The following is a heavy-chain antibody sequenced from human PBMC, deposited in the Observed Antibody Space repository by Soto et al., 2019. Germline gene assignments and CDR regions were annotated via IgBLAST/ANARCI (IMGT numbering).Heavy chain of an antibody. CDR3: ARDSLALLDS. V-gene: IGHV4-61*01. J-gene: IGHJ4*02. CDR1: DGSVSSGNYY. D-gene: IGHD2-15*01. CDR2: IHSSGST. Sequence: SETLSLTCTVSDGSVSSGNYYWTWIRQPPGKGLEWIGYIHSSGSTLYNPSLKSRVFISVDTSMNQFSLKLTSVTAADTALYFCARDSLALLDSWGQGTLVTSPQ.